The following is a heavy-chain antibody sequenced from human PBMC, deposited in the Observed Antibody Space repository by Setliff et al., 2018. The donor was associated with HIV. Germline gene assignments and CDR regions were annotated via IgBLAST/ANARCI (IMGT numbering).Heavy chain of an antibody. V-gene: IGHV4-59*11. CDR1: GGSISSHY. Sequence: SETLSLTCTVSGGSISSHYWSWIRQPPGKGLEWIGYIYYSGSTNYNPSLKSRVTISVDTSKNQFSLKLSSVTAADTAVYYCARDHIVATIRDYYYGMDVWGQGTTVTVSS. CDR2: IYYSGST. J-gene: IGHJ6*02. CDR3: ARDHIVATIRDYYYGMDV. D-gene: IGHD5-12*01.